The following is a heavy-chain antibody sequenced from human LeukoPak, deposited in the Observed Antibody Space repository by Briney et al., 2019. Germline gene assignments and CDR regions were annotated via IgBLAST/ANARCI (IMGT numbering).Heavy chain of an antibody. Sequence: GESLKISCKGSGYSFTSYWIGWVRQMPGKGLEWMGIIYPADSDTRYSPSFQGQVTISADKSISTAYLQWSSLKASDTAMYYCAKHSVKEVDVGNNYYYYMDVWGKGTTVTISS. CDR1: GYSFTSYW. V-gene: IGHV5-51*01. J-gene: IGHJ6*03. D-gene: IGHD2-15*01. CDR2: IYPADSDT. CDR3: AKHSVKEVDVGNNYYYYMDV.